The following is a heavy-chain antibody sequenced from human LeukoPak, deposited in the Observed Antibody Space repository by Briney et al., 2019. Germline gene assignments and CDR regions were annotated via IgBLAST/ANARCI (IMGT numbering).Heavy chain of an antibody. CDR3: ARSYGGYVLDE. V-gene: IGHV4-59*02. CDR2: AYSTGGA. CDR1: GGSVSSLY. Sequence: SETLSLTCIVSGGSVSSLYWHWIRQSPEKGLEWIGYAYSTGGAKYDPSLKNRVTMSFDTPKNHFSLKLTSVTAADTAVYFCARSYGGYVLDEWGQGTLVVVSS. D-gene: IGHD5-12*01. J-gene: IGHJ4*02.